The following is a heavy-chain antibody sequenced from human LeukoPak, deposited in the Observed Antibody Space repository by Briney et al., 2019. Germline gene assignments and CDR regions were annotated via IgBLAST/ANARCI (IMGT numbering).Heavy chain of an antibody. Sequence: SETLSLTCAVSGGSISSSNWWSWVRQPPGKGLEWIGEINHSGSTNYNPSLKSRVTISVDTSKNQFSLKLSSVTAADTAVYYCARGRIYAGFDPWGQGTLVTVSS. V-gene: IGHV4-4*02. D-gene: IGHD2-15*01. CDR1: GGSISSSNW. J-gene: IGHJ5*02. CDR2: INHSGST. CDR3: ARGRIYAGFDP.